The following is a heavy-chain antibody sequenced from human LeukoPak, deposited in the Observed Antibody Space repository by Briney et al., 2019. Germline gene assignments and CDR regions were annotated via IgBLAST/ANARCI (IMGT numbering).Heavy chain of an antibody. CDR3: SGYGDYEDY. J-gene: IGHJ4*02. V-gene: IGHV4-28*01. Sequence: TSDTLSLTCAVSGYSISSSNWWGWIRQPPGKGLEWIGYIYYSGSTYYNPSLKSRVTMSVDTSKNQFSLKLSSVTAVDTAVYYCSGYGDYEDYWGQGTLVTVSS. CDR1: GYSISSSNW. CDR2: IYYSGST. D-gene: IGHD4-17*01.